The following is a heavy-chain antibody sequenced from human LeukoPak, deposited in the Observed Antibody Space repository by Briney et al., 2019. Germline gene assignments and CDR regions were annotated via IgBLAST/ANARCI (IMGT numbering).Heavy chain of an antibody. CDR1: GYTFTGYY. Sequence: ASMKVSCKASGYTFTGYYMHWVRQAPGQGLEWMGWINPNSGGTNYAQKFQGRVTVTRDTSLSTAYMELSRLRSDDTAVYYWATSSGYYVGYIQYWGQGTLVTVSS. CDR3: ATSSGYYVGYIQY. D-gene: IGHD3-22*01. V-gene: IGHV1-2*02. J-gene: IGHJ1*01. CDR2: INPNSGGT.